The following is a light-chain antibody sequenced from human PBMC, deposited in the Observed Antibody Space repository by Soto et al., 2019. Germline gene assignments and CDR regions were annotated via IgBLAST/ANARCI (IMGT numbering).Light chain of an antibody. V-gene: IGLV2-23*02. Sequence: QSSLSQPASVTGTPDKPITISCPGTNSEVGSYNLVSWYQQHPGKAPKVIIYEVSERPSGVSDRFSGSKSGNTASLMISGLQAEDEADYYCCSYAGSSTQSYVFGSGTKVTVL. CDR3: CSYAGSSTQSYV. CDR2: EVS. CDR1: NSEVGSYNL. J-gene: IGLJ1*01.